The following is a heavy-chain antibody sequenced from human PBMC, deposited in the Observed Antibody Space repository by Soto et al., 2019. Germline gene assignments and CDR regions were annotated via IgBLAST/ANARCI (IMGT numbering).Heavy chain of an antibody. CDR3: ARESGVALIVQGEFEF. D-gene: IGHD2-8*01. J-gene: IGHJ4*02. CDR2: SSPYNGKT. Sequence: ASVKVSCKAAGYTFSRFSISWVRQAPGQGLEWMGWSSPYNGKTQSAQKFQDRLTMTMDTSTTTAHMELKSLRSDDTAVYYCARESGVALIVQGEFEFCGPGTLVTVSS. CDR1: GYTFSRFS. V-gene: IGHV1-18*04.